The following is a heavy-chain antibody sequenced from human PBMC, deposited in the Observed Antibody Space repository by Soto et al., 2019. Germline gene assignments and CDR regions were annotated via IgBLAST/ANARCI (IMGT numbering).Heavy chain of an antibody. D-gene: IGHD3-16*01. CDR1: GGTFSSYA. Sequence: GASVKVSCKASGGTFSSYAISWVRQAPGQGLEWMGGIIPIFGTANYAQKFQGRVTITADKSTSTAYMELSSLRSEDTAVYYCARDLGLGLDYFDSWGQGTMVTVSA. V-gene: IGHV1-69*06. CDR2: IIPIFGTA. J-gene: IGHJ4*02. CDR3: ARDLGLGLDYFDS.